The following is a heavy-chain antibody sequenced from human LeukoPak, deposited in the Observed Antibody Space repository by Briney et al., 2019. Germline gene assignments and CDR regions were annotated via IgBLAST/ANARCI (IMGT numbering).Heavy chain of an antibody. CDR1: GFSLSTSAVG. D-gene: IGHD6-19*01. V-gene: IGHV2-5*01. CDR3: AHRLLGSGWYRAFDY. Sequence: ESGPTLVKPTQTLTLTCTFSGFSLSTSAVGVGWIRQPPGKALEWLALIYWNDDKRYNPSPKSRLTITKDTSKNQVVLTMTNMDPVDTATYYCAHRLLGSGWYRAFDYWGQGTLVTASS. CDR2: IYWNDDK. J-gene: IGHJ4*02.